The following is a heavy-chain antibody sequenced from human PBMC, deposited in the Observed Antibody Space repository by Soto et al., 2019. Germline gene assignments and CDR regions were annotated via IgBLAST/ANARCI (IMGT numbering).Heavy chain of an antibody. Sequence: SETLSLTCAVSGGSISSGGYSWSWIRQPPGKGLEWIGYIYHSGSTYYNPSLKSRVTISVDRSKNQFSLKLSSVTAADTAVYYCARGPRMIVDHFDYWGQGTLVTVSS. J-gene: IGHJ4*02. V-gene: IGHV4-30-2*01. CDR3: ARGPRMIVDHFDY. CDR1: GGSISSGGYS. D-gene: IGHD3-22*01. CDR2: IYHSGST.